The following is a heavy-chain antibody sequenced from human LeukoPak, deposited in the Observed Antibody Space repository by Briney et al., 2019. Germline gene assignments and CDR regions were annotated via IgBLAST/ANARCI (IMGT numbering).Heavy chain of an antibody. D-gene: IGHD3-10*01. CDR2: INHSGST. V-gene: IGHV4-34*01. Sequence: SETLSLTCAVYGGSFSGYYWSWIRQPPGKGLEWIGEINHSGSTNYNPSLKSRVTISVDTSKNQFSLKLSSVTAADTAVYYCARHKMVRGIGYYYYMDVWGKGTTVTISS. CDR3: ARHKMVRGIGYYYYMDV. J-gene: IGHJ6*03. CDR1: GGSFSGYY.